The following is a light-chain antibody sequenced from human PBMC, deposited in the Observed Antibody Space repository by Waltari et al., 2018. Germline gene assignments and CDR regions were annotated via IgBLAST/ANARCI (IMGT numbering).Light chain of an antibody. J-gene: IGLJ3*02. V-gene: IGLV4-69*01. CDR3: ETGGHGTWV. Sequence: QLVLTQSPSASASLGASVQLICTLSSGHSSNIMAWRQQRPEGGPRYLMKVNTDGSHSKGDDIPDRFSGSSSGAERYLTISSLQSEDEADYYCETGGHGTWVFGGGTKLTVL. CDR2: VNTDGSH. CDR1: SGHSSNI.